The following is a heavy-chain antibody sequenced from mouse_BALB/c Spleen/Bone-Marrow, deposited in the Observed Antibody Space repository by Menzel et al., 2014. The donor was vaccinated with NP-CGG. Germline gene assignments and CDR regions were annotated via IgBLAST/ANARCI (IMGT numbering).Heavy chain of an antibody. Sequence: QVQLQQSGAELARPGASVKMSCKASGYTFTTYTIHWMKQRPGQGLEWIGYIIPSSGYTNYNQKFKDKATLTADKSSSTAYMQLSSLTPEDSAVHYCAIRYYAMDYWGQGTSVTASS. J-gene: IGHJ4*01. CDR3: AIRYYAMDY. V-gene: IGHV1-4*01. CDR2: IIPSSGYT. CDR1: GYTFTTYT. D-gene: IGHD1-1*01.